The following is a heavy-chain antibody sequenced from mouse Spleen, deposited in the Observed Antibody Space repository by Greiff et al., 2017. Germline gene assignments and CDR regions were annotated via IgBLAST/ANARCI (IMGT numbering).Heavy chain of an antibody. Sequence: EVQLQQSGPELVKPGTSVKIPCKASGYTFTDYNMDWVKQSHGKSLEWIGDINPNNGGTIYNQRFKGKATLTVDKSSTTAYLELRSLTSEDAAVYYCARRYYDSSFDYWGQGTTLTVSS. CDR2: INPNNGGT. J-gene: IGHJ2*01. CDR3: ARRYYDSSFDY. V-gene: IGHV1-18*01. CDR1: GYTFTDYN. D-gene: IGHD1-1*01.